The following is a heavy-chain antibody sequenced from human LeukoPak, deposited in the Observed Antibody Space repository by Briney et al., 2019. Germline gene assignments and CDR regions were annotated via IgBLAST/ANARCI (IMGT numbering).Heavy chain of an antibody. D-gene: IGHD6-19*01. CDR1: GFTFSSYG. CDR2: IRYDGSNK. J-gene: IGHJ6*02. V-gene: IGHV3-30*02. Sequence: GGSLRLSCAASGFTFSSYGMHWVRQAPGKGLEWVAFIRYDGSNKYYADSVKGRFTISRDNSKNTLYLQMNSLRAEDTAVYYCAKEEEAVAALPVYGMDVWGQGATVTVSS. CDR3: AKEEEAVAALPVYGMDV.